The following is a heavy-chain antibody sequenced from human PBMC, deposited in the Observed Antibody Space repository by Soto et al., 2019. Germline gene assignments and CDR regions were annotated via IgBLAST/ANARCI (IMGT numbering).Heavy chain of an antibody. CDR3: TSLYYGH. J-gene: IGHJ4*02. D-gene: IGHD3-16*02. Sequence: EVQLVESGGDLVKPGGSLRLSCAASEFTFTYAWMSWVRQAPGKGLEWVGRIKSKTDGGTTDYAAPVKGRFTISRDESQNTLYLKMNSLKTDDTAVYYCTSLYYGHWGQGTLVTVSS. CDR1: EFTFTYAW. V-gene: IGHV3-15*01. CDR2: IKSKTDGGTT.